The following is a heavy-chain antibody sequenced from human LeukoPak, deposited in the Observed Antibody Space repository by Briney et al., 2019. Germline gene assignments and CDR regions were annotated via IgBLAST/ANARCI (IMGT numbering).Heavy chain of an antibody. CDR2: ISSSSSYI. CDR3: ARVMTTVTNGWFDP. V-gene: IGHV3-21*01. J-gene: IGHJ5*02. CDR1: GFTFSSYR. D-gene: IGHD4-17*01. Sequence: GGSLRLSCAASGFTFSSYRMNWVRQAPGKRLEWVSSISSSSSYIYYADSVKGRFTISRDNAKNSLYLQMNSLRAEDTAVYYCARVMTTVTNGWFDPWGQGTLVTVSS.